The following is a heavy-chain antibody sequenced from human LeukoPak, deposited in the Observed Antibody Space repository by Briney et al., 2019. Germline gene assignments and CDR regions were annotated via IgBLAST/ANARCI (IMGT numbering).Heavy chain of an antibody. CDR2: IGSVGNT. D-gene: IGHD3-10*01. CDR3: ARGRYYSGSGTSYNGLDK. Sequence: SGGSLRLSCAASGFTLSNYDMHWVRQVTGKGLEWVSAIGSVGNTYYAGSVKGRFTISRENAKNFLYLQMNSLRAGDTAVYYCARGRYYSGSGTSYNGLDKWGQGTLVTVSS. V-gene: IGHV3-13*04. CDR1: GFTLSNYD. J-gene: IGHJ4*02.